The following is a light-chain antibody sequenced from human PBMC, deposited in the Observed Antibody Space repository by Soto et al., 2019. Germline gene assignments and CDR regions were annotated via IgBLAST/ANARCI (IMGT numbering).Light chain of an antibody. V-gene: IGLV1-47*01. CDR1: SSNIGSNY. CDR2: RNN. J-gene: IGLJ2*01. Sequence: QAVPTQPPSASGTPGQRVTISCSGSSSNIGSNYVYWYQQLPGTAPKLLIYRNNQRPSGVPDRFSGSKSGTSASLAISGLRSEDEADYYCAAWDDSLSGLHVVFGGGTKVTVL. CDR3: AAWDDSLSGLHVV.